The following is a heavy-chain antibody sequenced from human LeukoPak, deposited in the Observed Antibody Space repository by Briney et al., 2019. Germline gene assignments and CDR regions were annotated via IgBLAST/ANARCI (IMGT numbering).Heavy chain of an antibody. CDR3: ARDLAGTVAGLDY. V-gene: IGHV1-2*02. J-gene: IGHJ4*02. CDR2: INPNSGGT. D-gene: IGHD6-19*01. CDR1: GYTFTGYY. Sequence: ASVKVSCKASGYTFTGYYMHWVRQAPGQGLEWMGWINPNSGGTNYAQKFQGRVTMTRDTSMSTAYMELSSLRSDDTALYYCARDLAGTVAGLDYWGQGTLVTVSS.